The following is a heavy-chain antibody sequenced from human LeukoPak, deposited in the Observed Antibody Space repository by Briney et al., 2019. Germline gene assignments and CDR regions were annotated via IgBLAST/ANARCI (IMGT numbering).Heavy chain of an antibody. CDR2: IYYSGST. CDR1: GGSISSYY. J-gene: IGHJ3*02. CDR3: ARHLYQLLFKAFDI. V-gene: IGHV4-59*01. Sequence: SETLSLTCTVSGGSISSYYWSWIRQPPGKGLEWIGYIYYSGSTNYNPSLKSRVTISVDTSKNQFSLKLSSVTAADTAVYYCARHLYQLLFKAFDIWGQGTMVTVSS. D-gene: IGHD2-2*01.